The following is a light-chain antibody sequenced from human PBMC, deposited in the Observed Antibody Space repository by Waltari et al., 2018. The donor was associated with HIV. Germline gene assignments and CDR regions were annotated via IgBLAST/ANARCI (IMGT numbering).Light chain of an antibody. CDR3: QQYGSSPYS. CDR1: QSVSSSY. CDR2: GAS. J-gene: IGKJ2*03. V-gene: IGKV3-20*01. Sequence: IVLTQSPGTISLSPGERATLYCRASQSVSSSYLAWYQQKPGQAPRLLIYGASSRATGIPDRFSGSGSVTDFTLTISRLEPEDFAVYYCQQYGSSPYSFGQGTKLEIK.